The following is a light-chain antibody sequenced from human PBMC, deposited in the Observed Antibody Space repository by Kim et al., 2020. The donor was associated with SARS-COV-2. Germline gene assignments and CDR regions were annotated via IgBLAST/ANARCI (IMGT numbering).Light chain of an antibody. CDR2: STS. V-gene: IGKV1-39*01. Sequence: DIQMTQSPSSLSASVGESVTITCRASQSINSYLNWYQQTPGKAPKILIFSTSNLQSGVPSRFRCGASGTEFTLTISNLQPEDFATYYCQQTYSSPPTFGQGTKLEI. CDR1: QSINSY. J-gene: IGKJ2*01. CDR3: QQTYSSPPT.